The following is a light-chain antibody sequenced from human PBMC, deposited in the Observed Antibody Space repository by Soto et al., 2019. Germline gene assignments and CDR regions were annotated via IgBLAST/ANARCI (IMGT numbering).Light chain of an antibody. Sequence: QSVLTQPPSVSGAPGQRVTISCTGSSYNIGAGYDVHWYQQPPGTAPKLLIYGNSNRPSGVPDRFSGSKSGTSASLAITGLQAEDEADYYCQSYDSSLSGSYVFGTGTKVTVL. CDR1: SYNIGAGYD. CDR3: QSYDSSLSGSYV. J-gene: IGLJ1*01. CDR2: GNS. V-gene: IGLV1-40*01.